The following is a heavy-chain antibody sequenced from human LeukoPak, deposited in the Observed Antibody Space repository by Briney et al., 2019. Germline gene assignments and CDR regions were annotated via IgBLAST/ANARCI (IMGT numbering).Heavy chain of an antibody. J-gene: IGHJ4*02. Sequence: PSETLSLTCTVSGGSISTNYWSWIRQTPGKGLEWIGYIYYSDTTNYNPSLQSRVTISVDASKNQFSLKLSSVTAADTAVYYCARDSPLIPVLDYWGQGTLVTVSS. V-gene: IGHV4-59*01. CDR1: GGSISTNY. D-gene: IGHD2-2*02. CDR2: IYYSDTT. CDR3: ARDSPLIPVLDY.